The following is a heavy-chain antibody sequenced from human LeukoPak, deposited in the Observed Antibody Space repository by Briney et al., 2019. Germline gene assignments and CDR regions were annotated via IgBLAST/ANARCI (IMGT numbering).Heavy chain of an antibody. CDR1: GFTFSSYS. V-gene: IGHV3-21*01. CDR3: ARAGYSSSWYPYYFDY. CDR2: ISSSSSYI. D-gene: IGHD6-13*01. J-gene: IGHJ4*02. Sequence: GGSLRLSCAASGFTFSSYSMNWVRQAPGKGLEWVSSISSSSSYIYYADSVKGRFTISRDNAKNSLYLQMNSPRAEDTAVYYCARAGYSSSWYPYYFDYWGQGTLVTVSS.